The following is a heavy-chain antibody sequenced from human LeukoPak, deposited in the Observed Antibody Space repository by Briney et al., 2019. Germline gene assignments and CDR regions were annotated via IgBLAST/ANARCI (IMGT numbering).Heavy chain of an antibody. CDR3: AKSNYGYYYYGMDV. J-gene: IGHJ6*02. CDR2: ISWNSGSI. Sequence: PGGSLRLSCAASGFTFDDYAMHWVRKAPGKGLEWVSGISWNSGSIGYADSVKGRFTISRDNAKNSLYLQMNSLRAEDTALYYCAKSNYGYYYYGMDVWGQGTTVTVSS. CDR1: GFTFDDYA. D-gene: IGHD4-11*01. V-gene: IGHV3-9*01.